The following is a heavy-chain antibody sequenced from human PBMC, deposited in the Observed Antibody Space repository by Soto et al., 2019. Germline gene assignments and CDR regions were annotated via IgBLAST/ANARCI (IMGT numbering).Heavy chain of an antibody. V-gene: IGHV4-39*01. Sequence: QVPLQESGPGLVKPSETLSLDCSVFGGSMGSSSYYWAWIRQPLGKGLEWIGGMDYSGRAYYNSSLKIRVLISVDTSKNKFSLKLNSVTAADTAVYYCARHKRIPVVGVAPIRGIFDYWGKGDLVTVSS. CDR1: GGSMGSSSYY. CDR2: MDYSGRA. CDR3: ARHKRIPVVGVAPIRGIFDY. J-gene: IGHJ4*02. D-gene: IGHD3-3*01.